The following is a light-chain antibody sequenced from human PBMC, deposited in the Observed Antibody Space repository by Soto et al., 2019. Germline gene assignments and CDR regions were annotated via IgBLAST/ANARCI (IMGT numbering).Light chain of an antibody. V-gene: IGKV1-5*03. CDR1: ETINTL. CDR2: EAS. CDR3: QQYYSYPWT. J-gene: IGKJ1*01. Sequence: DMQMTQSPSTLSASVGDRVTLTCRASETINTLLAWYQQKPGKAPKLLIYEASSLQSGVPSRFSGSGSGTEFTLTVSSLQSDDFATYYCQQYYSYPWTFGQGTKVEIK.